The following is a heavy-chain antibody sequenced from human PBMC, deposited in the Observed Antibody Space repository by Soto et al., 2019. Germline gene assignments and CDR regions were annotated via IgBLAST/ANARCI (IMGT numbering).Heavy chain of an antibody. V-gene: IGHV3-21*04. CDR1: GFTFNNYG. Sequence: LRLSCVVSGFTFNNYGINWVRQAPGKGLEWVSTVSKSDYTYYSDSVKGRFTISRDNAKNTVSLQMNTLRAEDTAVYYCAREDSIIIPAVSDFWGQGTLVTVSS. J-gene: IGHJ4*02. CDR2: VSKSDYT. D-gene: IGHD2-2*01. CDR3: AREDSIIIPAVSDF.